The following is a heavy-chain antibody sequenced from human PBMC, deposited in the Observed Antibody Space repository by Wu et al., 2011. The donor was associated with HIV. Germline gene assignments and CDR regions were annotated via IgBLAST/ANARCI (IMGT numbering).Heavy chain of an antibody. J-gene: IGHJ3*02. CDR1: GGTFSGHS. CDR3: VRVSYYYDGSGYNDAFDI. D-gene: IGHD3-22*01. V-gene: IGHV1-8*03. Sequence: QVQLVQSGAEVKKPGSSVKVSCKASGGTFSGHSLSWVRQAPGQGLEWVGWMNPKTGNTGYGEKFQGRVTISINTSISTAYMEVRSLTSEDTALYYCVRVSYYYDGSGYNDAFDIWGQGTMDSVSS. CDR2: MNPKTGNT.